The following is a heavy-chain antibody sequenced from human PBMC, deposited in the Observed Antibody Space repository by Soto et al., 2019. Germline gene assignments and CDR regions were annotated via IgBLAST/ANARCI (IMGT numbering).Heavy chain of an antibody. J-gene: IGHJ4*02. CDR3: VRDLGFWNTL. V-gene: IGHV3-7*01. CDR2: IDKNGSGK. D-gene: IGHD3-3*01. Sequence: DVQLVESGGGLVQPGGSLGLSCAASGFSFSDFPMSWARQTSGRGLEWVATIDKNGSGKSYVDSVRGRFTISRDNAESSLSLQMTSLTAEDTALYYCVRDLGFWNTLWGQGTLVTVSS. CDR1: GFSFSDFP.